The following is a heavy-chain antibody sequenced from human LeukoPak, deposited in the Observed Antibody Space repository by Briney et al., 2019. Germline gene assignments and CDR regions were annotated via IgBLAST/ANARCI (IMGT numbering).Heavy chain of an antibody. CDR2: INTNTGNP. CDR3: ASRGRAASWGSVASYFDY. Sequence: ASVKVSCKASGYTFTSYAMNWVRQAPGQGLEWMGWINTNTGNPTYAQGFTGRFVFSLDTSVSTAYLQISSLKAEDTAVYYCASRGRAASWGSVASYFDYWGQGTLVTVSS. D-gene: IGHD7-27*01. CDR1: GYTFTSYA. V-gene: IGHV7-4-1*02. J-gene: IGHJ4*02.